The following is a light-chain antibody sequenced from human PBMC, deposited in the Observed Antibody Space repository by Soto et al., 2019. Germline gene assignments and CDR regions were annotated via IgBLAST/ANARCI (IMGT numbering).Light chain of an antibody. J-gene: IGLJ1*01. CDR1: SSDVADYKS. V-gene: IGLV2-14*01. CDR3: SSYTVRNTLDV. CDR2: DVN. Sequence: QSALTQPASVSGSPGQSITISCTGISSDVADYKSVSWYQQHPGKAPKLMIYDVNNRPSGVSNRCSGSKSGHTASLTISGLQADDDADYYCSSYTVRNTLDVFGTGTKLTVL.